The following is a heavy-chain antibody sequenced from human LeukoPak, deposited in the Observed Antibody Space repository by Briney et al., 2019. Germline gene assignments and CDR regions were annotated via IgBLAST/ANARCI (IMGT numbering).Heavy chain of an antibody. V-gene: IGHV3-30*04. CDR3: ARGGLRIAAAV. CDR2: ISYDGSNE. CDR1: GFTFSSYV. Sequence: PGGSLRLSCAASGFTFSSYVMHWVRQAPGKGLEWVAIISYDGSNEYYADSVKGRFTISRDNSKNTLYLQMNSLRAADTAVYYCARGGLRIAAAVWGQGTLVTVSS. D-gene: IGHD6-13*01. J-gene: IGHJ4*02.